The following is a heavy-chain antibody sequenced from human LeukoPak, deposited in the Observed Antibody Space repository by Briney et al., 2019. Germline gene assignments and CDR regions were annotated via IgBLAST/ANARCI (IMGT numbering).Heavy chain of an antibody. Sequence: GGSLRLSCAASGFTFSSYSMNWVRQAPGKGLEWVSSISSSSSYIYYADSVKGRFTISRDNSKNTLYLQMNSLRAEDTAVYYCAKDTGSGSSYWGQGTLVTVSS. V-gene: IGHV3-21*01. CDR2: ISSSSSYI. J-gene: IGHJ4*02. CDR3: AKDTGSGSSY. CDR1: GFTFSSYS. D-gene: IGHD1-26*01.